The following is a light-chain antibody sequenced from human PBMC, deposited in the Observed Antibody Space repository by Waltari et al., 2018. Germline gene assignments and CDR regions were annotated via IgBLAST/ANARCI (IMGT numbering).Light chain of an antibody. CDR1: QSLVHSDGNTY. Sequence: MTQSHLPLPVPLGQPASTSPKPSQSLVHSDGNTYLAWFQQRPGQSPRRLIHKVSNRESGVPDRFSASGSGTDFTLKISRVEAEDVGVYYCMQGTHWPLTFGGGTKVEIK. CDR3: MQGTHWPLT. V-gene: IGKV2-30*02. CDR2: KVS. J-gene: IGKJ4*01.